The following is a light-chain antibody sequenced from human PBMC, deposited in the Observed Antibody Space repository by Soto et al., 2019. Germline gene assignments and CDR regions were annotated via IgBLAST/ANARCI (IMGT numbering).Light chain of an antibody. CDR3: QQYAHAPIT. CDR2: DAS. V-gene: IGKV3-20*01. J-gene: IGKJ4*01. Sequence: EIVLTQSPGTLSLSLGEGATLSCRASQSVPSSYLAWFQQKPGQAPRLLIFDASSRATGIPDRFSGRGSGTDFTFIISRVEPEDFAVYYCQQYAHAPITFGGGTKVGIK. CDR1: QSVPSSY.